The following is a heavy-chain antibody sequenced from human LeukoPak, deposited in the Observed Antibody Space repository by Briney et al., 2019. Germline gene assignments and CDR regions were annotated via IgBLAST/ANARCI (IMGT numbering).Heavy chain of an antibody. CDR3: ARGPRNYFDSSAYGMDV. CDR2: ISYDGRDK. D-gene: IGHD3-22*01. Sequence: GGSLRLSCAASGFTFSSYAMHWVRQAPGKGLEWVAVISYDGRDKYYADSVKGRFTISRDNSKNTLYLQMNSLRAEDTAVHYCARGPRNYFDSSAYGMDVWGQGTTITVPS. V-gene: IGHV3-30*04. CDR1: GFTFSSYA. J-gene: IGHJ6*02.